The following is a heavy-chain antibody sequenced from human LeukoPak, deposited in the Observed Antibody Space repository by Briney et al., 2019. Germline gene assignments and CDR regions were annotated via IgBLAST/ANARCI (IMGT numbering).Heavy chain of an antibody. D-gene: IGHD3-10*01. Sequence: SETLSLTCTVSGGSISSSTYYWGWIRQPPGKGLEWIGSVHHTGSTYYNPSLRSRVSISVDKSTNHISLEVTSVTAADTAVYYCARDWGFGDSEDWFDPWGQGTLVTVSS. J-gene: IGHJ5*02. V-gene: IGHV4-39*07. CDR1: GGSISSSTYY. CDR2: VHHTGST. CDR3: ARDWGFGDSEDWFDP.